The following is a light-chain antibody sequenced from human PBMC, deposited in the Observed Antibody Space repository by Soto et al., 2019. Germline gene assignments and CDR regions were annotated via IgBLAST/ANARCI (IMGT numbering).Light chain of an antibody. CDR2: GAS. CDR3: QQFGGSPLT. J-gene: IGKJ4*01. V-gene: IGKV3-20*01. Sequence: EIVLTQSPGTLPLSPGERATLSCRASQSVNSGSLAYYQQKSGQAPRLLVYGASSRATGIPDRFNDSGSGTDFTLTINRLEPEDFAVYYCQQFGGSPLTFGGGTKVDI. CDR1: QSVNSGS.